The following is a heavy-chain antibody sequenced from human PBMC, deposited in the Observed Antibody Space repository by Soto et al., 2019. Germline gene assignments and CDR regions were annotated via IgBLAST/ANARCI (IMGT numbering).Heavy chain of an antibody. D-gene: IGHD3-10*01. Sequence: PGESLKISCKGSGYSFTSYWISWVRQMPGKGLEWMGRIDPSDSYTNYSPSFQGHVTISADKSISTAYLQWSSLMASDTATYYCARESSYGSGSYWGGEVGDYYYYGMDVWGQGTTVTVSS. CDR1: GYSFTSYW. CDR3: ARESSYGSGSYWGGEVGDYYYYGMDV. V-gene: IGHV5-10-1*01. J-gene: IGHJ6*02. CDR2: IDPSDSYT.